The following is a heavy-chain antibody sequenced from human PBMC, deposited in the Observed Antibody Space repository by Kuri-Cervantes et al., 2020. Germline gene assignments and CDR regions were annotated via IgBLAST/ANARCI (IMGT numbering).Heavy chain of an antibody. V-gene: IGHV3-30*04. CDR2: ISRDGNNQ. Sequence: GESLKISCAASGFTFSHYAMHWVRQAPGKGLEWVAVISRDGNNQFYVDSVKDRFTISRDSSKNTLYLQMGSLRAEDTAVYYCAKDGYSSGWYGGGFDYWGQGTLVTVSS. CDR3: AKDGYSSGWYGGGFDY. D-gene: IGHD6-19*01. CDR1: GFTFSHYA. J-gene: IGHJ4*02.